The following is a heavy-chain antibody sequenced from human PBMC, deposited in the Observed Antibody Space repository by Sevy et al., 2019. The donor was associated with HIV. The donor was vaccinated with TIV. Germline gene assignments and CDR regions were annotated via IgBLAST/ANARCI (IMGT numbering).Heavy chain of an antibody. CDR3: ASGRGGLELG. CDR2: IKQDASEK. D-gene: IGHD1-7*01. J-gene: IGHJ4*02. CDR1: GFTFSTYW. Sequence: GGSLRLSCAASGFTFSTYWMTWVRQAPGKGLEWVANIKQDASEKYYVDSVKGRFTISRDNAKNSLYLQMNSLRAEDTAVYYCASGRGGLELGGGQGTLVTVSS. V-gene: IGHV3-7*01.